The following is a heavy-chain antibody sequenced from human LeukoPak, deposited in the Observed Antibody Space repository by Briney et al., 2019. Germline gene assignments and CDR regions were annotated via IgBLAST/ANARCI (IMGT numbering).Heavy chain of an antibody. D-gene: IGHD2-8*01. Sequence: GASVKVSCKVSGYTLTELSMHWVRQAHGEGLEWMGGFDPEDGEAIYAQKFQGRVTMTEDTSTDTAYMELSSLRSEDTAVYYCATTSGGYCTNGVCPGPHYYMDVWGKGTTVTVSS. CDR3: ATTSGGYCTNGVCPGPHYYMDV. CDR2: FDPEDGEA. J-gene: IGHJ6*03. CDR1: GYTLTELS. V-gene: IGHV1-24*01.